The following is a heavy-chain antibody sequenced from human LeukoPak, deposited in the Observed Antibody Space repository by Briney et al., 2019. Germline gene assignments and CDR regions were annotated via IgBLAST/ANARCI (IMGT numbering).Heavy chain of an antibody. D-gene: IGHD6-19*01. CDR1: GGSISSYY. Sequence: SETLSLTCTVSGGSISSYYWSWIRQPPGKGLEWIGYIYYSGSTNYNPSLKSRVTISVDTSKNQFSLKLSSVTAADTAVYYCARARRGGWYRRSFDYWGQGTLVTVSS. J-gene: IGHJ4*02. CDR3: ARARRGGWYRRSFDY. CDR2: IYYSGST. V-gene: IGHV4-59*01.